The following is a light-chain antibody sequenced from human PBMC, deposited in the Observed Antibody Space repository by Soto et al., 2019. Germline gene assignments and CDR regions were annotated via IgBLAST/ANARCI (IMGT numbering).Light chain of an antibody. CDR1: SSDVGSYNF. Sequence: QSVLTQPASVSGSPGQSIAISCTGTSSDVGSYNFVSWYQQHPGKAPQLLIYAVTNRPSGVSDRFSGSKSGNTASLTISGLQAEDEADYYCSSYTSSSTLFGTGTKLTVL. CDR2: AVT. V-gene: IGLV2-14*01. J-gene: IGLJ1*01. CDR3: SSYTSSSTL.